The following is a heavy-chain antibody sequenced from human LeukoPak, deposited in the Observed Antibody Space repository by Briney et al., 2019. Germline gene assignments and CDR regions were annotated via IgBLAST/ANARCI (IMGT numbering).Heavy chain of an antibody. J-gene: IGHJ4*02. V-gene: IGHV3-9*01. CDR1: GFTFDDYA. D-gene: IGHD6-19*01. CDR2: ISWNSGSI. CDR3: ARGAVGGQWLVSYFDY. Sequence: GRSLRLSCAASGFTFDDYAMHWVRQAPGKGLEWVSGISWNSGSIGYADSVKGRFTISRDNAKNTLYLQMNSLRAEDTAVYYCARGAVGGQWLVSYFDYWGQGTLVTVSS.